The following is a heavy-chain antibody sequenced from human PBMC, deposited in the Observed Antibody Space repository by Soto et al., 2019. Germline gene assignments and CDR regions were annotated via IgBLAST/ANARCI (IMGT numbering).Heavy chain of an antibody. Sequence: ASVKVSCKASGFTFTSSAVQWVRQARGQRLEWIGWIVVGSGNTNYAQKFQERVTITRDMSTSTAYMELSSLRSEDTAVYYCAASREGYYDSSGYPAVAFDIWGQGTMVTVSS. CDR1: GFTFTSSA. J-gene: IGHJ3*02. CDR3: AASREGYYDSSGYPAVAFDI. CDR2: IVVGSGNT. D-gene: IGHD3-22*01. V-gene: IGHV1-58*01.